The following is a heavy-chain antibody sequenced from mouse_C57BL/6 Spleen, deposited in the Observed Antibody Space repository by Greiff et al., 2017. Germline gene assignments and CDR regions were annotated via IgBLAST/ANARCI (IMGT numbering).Heavy chain of an antibody. Sequence: QVQLKESGAELVKPGASVKISCKASGYAFSSYWMNWVKQRPGKGLEWIGQIYPGDGDTNYNGKFKGKATLTADKSSSTAYMQLSSLTSEDSAVYFCARSGPDWYFDVWGTGTTVTVSS. V-gene: IGHV1-80*01. CDR3: ARSGPDWYFDV. CDR1: GYAFSSYW. D-gene: IGHD1-3*01. J-gene: IGHJ1*03. CDR2: IYPGDGDT.